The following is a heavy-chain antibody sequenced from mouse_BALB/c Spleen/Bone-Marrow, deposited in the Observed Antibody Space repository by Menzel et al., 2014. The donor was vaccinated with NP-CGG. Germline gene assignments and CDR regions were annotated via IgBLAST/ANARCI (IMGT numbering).Heavy chain of an antibody. Sequence: EVKLQESGPGLVKPSQSLSLTCSVTGYSIXSGYYWNWIRQFPGNKLEWMGYISYDGSNNYNPSLKNRISITRDTSKNQFFLKLNSVTTEDTATYYCARDWDGYYFDYWGQGTTLTVSS. D-gene: IGHD2-3*01. CDR2: ISYDGSN. CDR3: ARDWDGYYFDY. CDR1: GYSIXSGYY. V-gene: IGHV3-6*02. J-gene: IGHJ2*01.